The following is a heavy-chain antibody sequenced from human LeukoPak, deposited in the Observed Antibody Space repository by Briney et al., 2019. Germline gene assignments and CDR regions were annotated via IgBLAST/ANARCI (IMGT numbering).Heavy chain of an antibody. CDR3: AKESLRGHSYGFDN. CDR2: ISASGDTT. V-gene: IGHV3-23*01. J-gene: IGHJ4*02. Sequence: GGALRLSCAASGFPFSAYAMSWVRQAPGKGLEWVSAISASGDTTYYADSVRGRFTISRDNSKNTLYLQMNSLRAGDTALYYCAKESLRGHSYGFDNWGQGTLVTVSS. D-gene: IGHD5-18*01. CDR1: GFPFSAYA.